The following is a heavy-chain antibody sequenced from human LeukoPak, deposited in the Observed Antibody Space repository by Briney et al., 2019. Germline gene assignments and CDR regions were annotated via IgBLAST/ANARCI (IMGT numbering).Heavy chain of an antibody. V-gene: IGHV3-23*01. D-gene: IGHD4/OR15-4a*01. J-gene: IGHJ6*03. CDR3: AKNRGANYYNYYMDV. CDR2: IGGGGRDT. Sequence: GGPLRLSCAASGFTFSTHAMSWVRQAPGKGLDWLSTIGGGGRDTFYEDSVKGRFTVSRDNSKNTLYLQMSSLRAEDTAVYFCAKNRGANYYNYYMDVWGKGTTVSVSS. CDR1: GFTFSTHA.